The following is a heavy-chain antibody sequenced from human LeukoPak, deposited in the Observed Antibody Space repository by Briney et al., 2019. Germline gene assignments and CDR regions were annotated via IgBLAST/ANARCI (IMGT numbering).Heavy chain of an antibody. Sequence: GGSLRLSCVASGFTFSDYAMNWVRQAPGKGLMWVSRMNGEGTTIDYADSVKGRFTVSRDYAKNTLFLQMNNLRTEDTALYFCATARNFRFEYWGQGSLVIVSA. CDR3: ATARNFRFEY. V-gene: IGHV3-74*01. D-gene: IGHD1-7*01. CDR1: GFTFSDYA. CDR2: MNGEGTTI. J-gene: IGHJ4*02.